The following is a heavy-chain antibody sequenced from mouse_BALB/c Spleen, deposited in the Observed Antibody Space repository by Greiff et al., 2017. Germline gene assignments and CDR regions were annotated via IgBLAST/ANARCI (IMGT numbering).Heavy chain of an antibody. CDR2: ISDGGSYT. CDR3: AREDLYYYGSSLDY. Sequence: EVMLVESGGGLVKPGGSLKLSCAASGFTFSDYYMYWVRQTPEKRLEWVATISDGGSYTYYPDSVKGRFTISRDNAKNNLYLQMSSLKSEDTAMYYCAREDLYYYGSSLDYWGQGTTRTVSS. D-gene: IGHD1-1*01. V-gene: IGHV5-4*02. CDR1: GFTFSDYY. J-gene: IGHJ2*01.